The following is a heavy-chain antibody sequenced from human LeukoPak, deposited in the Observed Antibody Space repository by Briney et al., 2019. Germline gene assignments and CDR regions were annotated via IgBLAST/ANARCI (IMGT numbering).Heavy chain of an antibody. V-gene: IGHV3-23*01. CDR1: GFTFSSYG. CDR2: ISGSGGST. CDR3: AKQHIVVVPAASFPSPYFDY. D-gene: IGHD2-2*01. J-gene: IGHJ4*02. Sequence: GGTLRLSCAASGFTFSSYGMSWVRQAPGKGLEWASAISGSGGSTYYADSVKGRFTISRDNSKNTLYLQMNSLRAEDTAVYYCAKQHIVVVPAASFPSPYFDYWGQGTLVTVSS.